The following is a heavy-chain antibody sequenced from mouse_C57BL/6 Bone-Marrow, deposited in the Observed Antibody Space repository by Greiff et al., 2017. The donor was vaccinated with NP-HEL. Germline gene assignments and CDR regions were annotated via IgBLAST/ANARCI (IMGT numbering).Heavy chain of an antibody. D-gene: IGHD2-2*01. V-gene: IGHV5-12*01. CDR1: GFTFSDYY. Sequence: DVQLQESGGGLVQPGGSLKLSCAASGFTFSDYYMYWVRQTPEKRLEWVAYISNGGGSTYYPDTVKGRFTISRDNAKNTLYLQMSRLKSEDTAMYYCASRSTMVTTSYFDVWGTGTTVTVSS. CDR3: ASRSTMVTTSYFDV. CDR2: ISNGGGST. J-gene: IGHJ1*03.